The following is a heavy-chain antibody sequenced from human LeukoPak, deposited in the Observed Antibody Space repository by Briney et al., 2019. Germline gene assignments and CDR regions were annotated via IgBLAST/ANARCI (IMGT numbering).Heavy chain of an antibody. J-gene: IGHJ4*02. CDR1: GGSISSSSYY. Sequence: PSETLPLTCTVSGGSISSSSYYWGWIRQPPGKGLEWIGSIYYSGSTYYNPSLKSRVTISVDTSKNQFSLKLSSVTAADTAVYYCARHQVATAHFDYWGQGTLVTVSS. CDR3: ARHQVATAHFDY. V-gene: IGHV4-39*01. D-gene: IGHD5-12*01. CDR2: IYYSGST.